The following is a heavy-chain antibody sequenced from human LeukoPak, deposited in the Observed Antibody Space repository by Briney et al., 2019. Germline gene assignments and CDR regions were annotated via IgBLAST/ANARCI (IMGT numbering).Heavy chain of an antibody. D-gene: IGHD6-19*01. V-gene: IGHV1-3*01. J-gene: IGHJ5*02. CDR2: INAGNGNT. CDR1: GYTFTSYG. CDR3: ASTSGWYENWFDP. Sequence: ASVKVSCKASGYTFTSYGISWVRQAPGQGLEWMGLINAGNGNTKYSQKFQGRVTITRDTSASTAYMELSSLRSEDTAVYYCASTSGWYENWFDPWGQGTLVTVSS.